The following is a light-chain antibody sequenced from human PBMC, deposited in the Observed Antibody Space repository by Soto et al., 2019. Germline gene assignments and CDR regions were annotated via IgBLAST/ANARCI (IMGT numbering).Light chain of an antibody. J-gene: IGLJ1*01. V-gene: IGLV2-8*01. Sequence: QSALTQPPSASGSPGQSATISCTGTSSDVGGYDYVSWYQQHPGKAPRLLIYEVSKRPSGVPDRFSGSKSGNTASLTVSGLQAEDEADYFCSSYAGSIYYVFGTGTKLTVL. CDR1: SSDVGGYDY. CDR2: EVS. CDR3: SSYAGSIYYV.